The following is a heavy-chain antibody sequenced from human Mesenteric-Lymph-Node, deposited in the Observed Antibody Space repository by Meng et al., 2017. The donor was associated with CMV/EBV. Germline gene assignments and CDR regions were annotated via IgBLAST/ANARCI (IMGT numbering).Heavy chain of an antibody. CDR3: ARTTGKDYFDY. CDR2: IYYSGSV. Sequence: CAVSGGSISRGGFYWSWIRPRPGKGLEWIGYIYYSGSVYRNPSLMSRVSISVDTSKNQFSLNLSSVTAADTATYFCARTTGKDYFDYWGQGTLVTVSS. V-gene: IGHV4-31*11. D-gene: IGHD4-17*01. J-gene: IGHJ4*02. CDR1: GGSISRGGFY.